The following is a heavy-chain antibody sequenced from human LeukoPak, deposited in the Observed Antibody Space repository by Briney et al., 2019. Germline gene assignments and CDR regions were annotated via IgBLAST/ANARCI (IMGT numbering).Heavy chain of an antibody. J-gene: IGHJ4*02. Sequence: SETLSLTCTVSGGSISSYYWSWIRQPPGKGLEWIGFTYYSGSTNYNPSLKSRVTISVDTSKNQFSLKLSSVTAADTAVYYCARGGASSLPFDYWGQGTLVTVSS. V-gene: IGHV4-59*01. CDR3: ARGGASSLPFDY. D-gene: IGHD6-6*01. CDR2: TYYSGST. CDR1: GGSISSYY.